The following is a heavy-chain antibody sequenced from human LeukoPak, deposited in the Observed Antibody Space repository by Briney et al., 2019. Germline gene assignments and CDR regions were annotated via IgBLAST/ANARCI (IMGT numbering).Heavy chain of an antibody. D-gene: IGHD2-15*01. CDR2: IIPIFGTA. Sequence: GASVKVSCKASGYTFTGYYMHWVRQAPGQGLEWMGGIIPIFGTANYAQKFQGRVTITTDESTSTAYMELSSLRSEDTAVYYYASTYCSGGSCYSGGRFWFDPWGQGTLVTVSS. V-gene: IGHV1-69*05. CDR3: ASTYCSGGSCYSGGRFWFDP. CDR1: GYTFTGYY. J-gene: IGHJ5*02.